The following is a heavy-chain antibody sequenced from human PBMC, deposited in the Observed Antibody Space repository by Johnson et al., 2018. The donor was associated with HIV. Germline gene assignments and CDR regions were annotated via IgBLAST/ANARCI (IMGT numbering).Heavy chain of an antibody. CDR2: ISYDGSNK. CDR3: ARGGSHITIFGVDINMGAFDI. Sequence: QVQLVESGGGVVRPGGSLRLSCAASGFTFDDYGMSWVRQAPGKGLEWVAVISYDGSNKYYADSVKGRFTISRDNSKNTVYLQMNSLRADDTAVYYCARGGSHITIFGVDINMGAFDIWGQGTLVTLSS. D-gene: IGHD3-3*01. J-gene: IGHJ3*02. V-gene: IGHV3-30*03. CDR1: GFTFDDYG.